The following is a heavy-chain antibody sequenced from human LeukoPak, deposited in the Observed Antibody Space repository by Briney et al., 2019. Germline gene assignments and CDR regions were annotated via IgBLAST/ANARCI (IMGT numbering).Heavy chain of an antibody. CDR2: INPNSGRT. CDR1: GYTFTSYY. J-gene: IGHJ5*02. V-gene: IGHV1-46*01. Sequence: ASVKVSCKASGYTFTSYYIHWVRQAPGQGLEWMGKINPNSGRTTYAQKFQGRVTMSRDTSTSTVYMELSSLRSEDTAIYYCARDFLSYDWFDPWGQGTLVTISS. D-gene: IGHD2/OR15-2a*01. CDR3: ARDFLSYDWFDP.